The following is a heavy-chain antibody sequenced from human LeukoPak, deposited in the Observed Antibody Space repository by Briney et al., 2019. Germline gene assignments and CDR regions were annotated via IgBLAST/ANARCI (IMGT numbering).Heavy chain of an antibody. V-gene: IGHV1-69*05. D-gene: IGHD1-14*01. CDR3: ARKGVTLTDNWFDP. Sequence: SVKVSCKASGGTFSSYAISWVRQAPGQGLEWMGGVIPIFGTANYAQKFQGRVTITTDESTSTAYMELSSLRSEDTAVYYCARKGVTLTDNWFDPWGQGTLVTVSS. CDR2: VIPIFGTA. CDR1: GGTFSSYA. J-gene: IGHJ5*02.